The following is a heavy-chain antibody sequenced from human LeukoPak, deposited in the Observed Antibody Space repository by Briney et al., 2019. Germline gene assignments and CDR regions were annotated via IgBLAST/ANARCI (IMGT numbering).Heavy chain of an antibody. CDR2: ISYDGSNK. CDR3: AKLPWLRPDAFDI. D-gene: IGHD5-12*01. V-gene: IGHV3-30*18. CDR1: GFTFSSYG. Sequence: GGSLRLSCAASGFTFSSYGMHWVRQAPGKGLEWVAVISYDGSNKYYADSVKGRFTISRDNSKNTLYLQMNNLRAEDTAVYYCAKLPWLRPDAFDIWGQGTMVTVSS. J-gene: IGHJ3*02.